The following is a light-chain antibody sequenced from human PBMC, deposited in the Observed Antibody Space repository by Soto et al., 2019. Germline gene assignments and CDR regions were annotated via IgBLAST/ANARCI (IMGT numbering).Light chain of an antibody. CDR2: DAS. CDR3: QQSYSIPLT. Sequence: DIQMTQSPASLSASVGDRATITCRASQTISMYLNWYQQKPGKAPNLLIYDASNLETGVPSRFSGSGSGTDFTLTISSLQPEDFSIYYCQQSYSIPLTFGQGTRLDIK. J-gene: IGKJ5*01. CDR1: QTISMY. V-gene: IGKV1-39*01.